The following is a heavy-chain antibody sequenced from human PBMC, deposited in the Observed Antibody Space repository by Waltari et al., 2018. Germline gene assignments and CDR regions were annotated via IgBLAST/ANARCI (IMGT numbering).Heavy chain of an antibody. Sequence: QVQLVQSGAEVKKPGASVKVSCKASGYTFTGYYMHWVRQAPGQGLEWMGRSNPNSGAINYAQKFQGRVTLTRDTSISTAYMELNRLRSDDTAVYYCATYKRGDFDYWGQGTLVAVSS. J-gene: IGHJ4*02. CDR1: GYTFTGYY. CDR3: ATYKRGDFDY. D-gene: IGHD3-10*01. CDR2: SNPNSGAI. V-gene: IGHV1-2*06.